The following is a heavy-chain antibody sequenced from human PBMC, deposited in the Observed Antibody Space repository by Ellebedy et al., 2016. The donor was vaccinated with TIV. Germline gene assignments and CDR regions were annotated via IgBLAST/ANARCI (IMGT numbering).Heavy chain of an antibody. CDR3: ARDTSLVKYQLLRDY. CDR1: GYTFTGYY. J-gene: IGHJ4*02. D-gene: IGHD2-2*01. CDR2: INPNSGGT. V-gene: IGHV1-2*02. Sequence: AASVKVSCKASGYTFTGYYMHWVRQAPGQGLEWMGWINPNSGGTNYAQKFQGRVTMTRDTSISTAYMELSRLRSDDTAVYYCARDTSLVKYQLLRDYWGQGTLVTVSS.